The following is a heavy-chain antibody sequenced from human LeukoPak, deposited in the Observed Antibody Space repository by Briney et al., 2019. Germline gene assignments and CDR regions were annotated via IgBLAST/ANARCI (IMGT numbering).Heavy chain of an antibody. CDR2: IYYSGST. D-gene: IGHD4-17*01. CDR3: AYGDYLY. Sequence: SETLSLTCTVSGGSISSSSYCWGWTRQPPGKGLEWIGSIYYSGSTYYNPSLKSRVTISVDTSKNQFPLKLSSVTARDTAVYYCAYGDYLYWGQGTLVTVSS. J-gene: IGHJ4*02. V-gene: IGHV4-39*01. CDR1: GGSISSSSYC.